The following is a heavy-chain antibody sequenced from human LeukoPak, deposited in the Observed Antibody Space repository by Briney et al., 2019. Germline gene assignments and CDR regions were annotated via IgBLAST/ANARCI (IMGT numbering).Heavy chain of an antibody. V-gene: IGHV4-34*01. J-gene: IGHJ4*02. CDR3: AGHVADGFDY. Sequence: SETLSPTCAVYGASFSDYYWTWIRQSPGKGLEWLGEIHHSGITNYHPSLKSRLTMSGDPSKNQISLNLTSMTAADTAVYYCAGHVADGFDYWGQGSLVTVSS. CDR2: IHHSGIT. D-gene: IGHD5-12*01. CDR1: GASFSDYY.